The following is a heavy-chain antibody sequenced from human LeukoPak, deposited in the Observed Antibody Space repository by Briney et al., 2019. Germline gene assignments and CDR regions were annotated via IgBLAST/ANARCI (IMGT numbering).Heavy chain of an antibody. Sequence: ASVKVSCTASGYTFTSYGISWVRQAPGQGLEWMGWISAYNGNTNYAQKLQGRVTMTTDTSTSTAYMELRSLRSDDTAVYYCARSRSYSSSWYSDFDYWGQGTLVTVSS. J-gene: IGHJ4*02. D-gene: IGHD6-13*01. CDR3: ARSRSYSSSWYSDFDY. V-gene: IGHV1-18*01. CDR2: ISAYNGNT. CDR1: GYTFTSYG.